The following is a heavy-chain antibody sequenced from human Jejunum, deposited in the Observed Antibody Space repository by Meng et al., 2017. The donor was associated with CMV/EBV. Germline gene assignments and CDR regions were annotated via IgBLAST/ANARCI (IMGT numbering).Heavy chain of an antibody. CDR3: ARDTSPTYYYDSRSYDS. J-gene: IGHJ4*02. CDR2: ISSSSTYI. Sequence: TFSGYNMTWVRQAPGKGLEWISSISSSSTYIYYADSVKGRFTMSRDNAKSSLYLQMNNLRVEDTAVYYCARDTSPTYYYDSRSYDSWGQGTLVTVSS. V-gene: IGHV3-21*01. CDR1: TFSGYN. D-gene: IGHD3-22*01.